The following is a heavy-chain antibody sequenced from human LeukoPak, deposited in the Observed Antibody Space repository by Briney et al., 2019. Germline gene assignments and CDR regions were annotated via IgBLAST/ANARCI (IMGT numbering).Heavy chain of an antibody. V-gene: IGHV3-74*01. Sequence: GGSLRLSCAASGFTFSSYWMHWVRQAPGKGLVWVSRIGTDGTTTSYADSVKGRFTISRDNAKNTLYLQMNSLRAEDTAVYYCVSYTSIDWRGQGTLVTVSS. CDR1: GFTFSSYW. J-gene: IGHJ4*02. D-gene: IGHD5-18*01. CDR2: IGTDGTTT. CDR3: VSYTSIDW.